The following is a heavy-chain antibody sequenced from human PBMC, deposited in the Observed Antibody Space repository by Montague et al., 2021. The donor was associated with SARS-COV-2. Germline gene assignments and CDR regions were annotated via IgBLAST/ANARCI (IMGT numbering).Heavy chain of an antibody. CDR2: ISRGGP. CDR3: SRLNERGYQGYESDY. J-gene: IGHJ4*02. V-gene: IGHV4/OR15-8*02. Sequence: SETLSLTCVVSGVSITSSYWWCFLRQPPGRRLWFVGVISRGGPNYNTPLLRRRITLSIDTVNNYSSLSVTSVTAAATAVYYCSRLNERGYQGYESDYWGQGTLVTVSS. CDR1: GVSITSSYW. D-gene: IGHD5-12*01.